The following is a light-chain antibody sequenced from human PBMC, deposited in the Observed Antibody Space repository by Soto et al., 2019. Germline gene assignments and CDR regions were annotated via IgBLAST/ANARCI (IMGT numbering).Light chain of an antibody. V-gene: IGLV6-57*02. Sequence: NFMLTQPHSVSAAPGKTVTISCTGSSGSIDSNYVQWYQQRPGSAPTTVIYEDNRRPSGVPDRFSGSIDNSSNSPSLTISGLKAEDEADYYCQSYDSNNWVFGGGTKLTVL. J-gene: IGLJ3*02. CDR3: QSYDSNNWV. CDR2: EDN. CDR1: SGSIDSNY.